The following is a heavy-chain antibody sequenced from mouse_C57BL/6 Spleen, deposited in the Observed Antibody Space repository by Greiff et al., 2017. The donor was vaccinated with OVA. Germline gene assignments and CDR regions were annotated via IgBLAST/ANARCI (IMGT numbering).Heavy chain of an antibody. CDR1: GYTFTSYW. J-gene: IGHJ2*01. CDR2: IYPSDSET. Sequence: VQLQQPGAELVRPGSSVKLSCKASGYTFTSYWMDWVKQRPGQGLEWIGTIYPSDSETHYNQKFKDKATLTVDKSSSTAYMQLSSLTSEDSAVYYCARPGYDYDRGYWGQGTTLTVSS. V-gene: IGHV1-61*01. D-gene: IGHD2-4*01. CDR3: ARPGYDYDRGY.